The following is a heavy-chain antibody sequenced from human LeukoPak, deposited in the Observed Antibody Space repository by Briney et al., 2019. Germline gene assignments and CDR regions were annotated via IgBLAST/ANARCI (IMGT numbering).Heavy chain of an antibody. V-gene: IGHV3-21*01. CDR3: ARDLRRGMDV. J-gene: IGHJ6*02. CDR1: GFTFSSYS. CDR2: ISSSSSYI. Sequence: GGSLRLSCAASGFTFSSYSMNWVRQAPGKGLEWVSSISSSSSYIYYADSVKGRLTVSRDNAKNSLYLQMNSLRAEDTAVYYCARDLRRGMDVWGQGTTVTVSS.